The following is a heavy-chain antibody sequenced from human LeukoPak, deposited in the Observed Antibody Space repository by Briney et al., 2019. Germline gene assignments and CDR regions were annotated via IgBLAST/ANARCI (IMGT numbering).Heavy chain of an antibody. V-gene: IGHV1-24*01. CDR1: GYTFTGYY. Sequence: ASVKVSCKASGYTFTGYYMHWVRQAPGKGLKWMGGFDPEDGETIYAQKFQGRVTMTEDTSTDTAYMELSSLRSEDTAVYYCATGITIFGVVRWAFDIWGQGTMVTVSS. CDR2: FDPEDGET. CDR3: ATGITIFGVVRWAFDI. J-gene: IGHJ3*02. D-gene: IGHD3-3*01.